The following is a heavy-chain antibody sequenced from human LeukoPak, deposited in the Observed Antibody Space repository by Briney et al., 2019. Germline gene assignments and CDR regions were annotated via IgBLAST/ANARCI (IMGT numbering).Heavy chain of an antibody. D-gene: IGHD6-19*01. V-gene: IGHV1-46*01. Sequence: AASVKVSCKASGYTFTSYYMHWVRQAPGQGLEWMGIINPSGGSTSYAQKFQGRVTMTTDTSTSTAYMELRSLRSDDTAVYYCAISLAVAVPTDAFDIWGQGTMVTVSS. CDR2: INPSGGST. CDR1: GYTFTSYY. J-gene: IGHJ3*02. CDR3: AISLAVAVPTDAFDI.